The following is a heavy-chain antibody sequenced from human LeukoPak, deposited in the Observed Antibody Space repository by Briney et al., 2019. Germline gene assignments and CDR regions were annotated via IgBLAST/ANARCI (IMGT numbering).Heavy chain of an antibody. V-gene: IGHV1-69*04. CDR2: IIPILGIA. CDR1: GGTFSSYA. J-gene: IGHJ4*02. D-gene: IGHD2-15*01. Sequence: ASVKVSCKASGGTFSSYAISWVRQAPGQGLEWMGRIIPILGIANYARKFQGRVTITADKSTSTAYMELSSLRSEDTAVYYCASGSAEYCSGGSCYFDYWGQGTLVTVSS. CDR3: ASGSAEYCSGGSCYFDY.